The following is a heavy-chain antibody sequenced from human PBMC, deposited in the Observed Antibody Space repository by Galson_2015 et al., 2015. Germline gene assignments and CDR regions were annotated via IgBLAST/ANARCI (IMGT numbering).Heavy chain of an antibody. CDR3: ARVVAPRITMSDYFDY. D-gene: IGHD3-10*02. J-gene: IGHJ4*02. V-gene: IGHV1-69*02. Sequence: SVKVSCKASGGTFSSYTISWVRQAPGQGLEWMGRIIPILGIANYAQKFQGRVTITADKSTSTAYMELSSLRSEDTAVYYCARVVAPRITMSDYFDYWGQGTLVTVSS. CDR1: GGTFSSYT. CDR2: IIPILGIA.